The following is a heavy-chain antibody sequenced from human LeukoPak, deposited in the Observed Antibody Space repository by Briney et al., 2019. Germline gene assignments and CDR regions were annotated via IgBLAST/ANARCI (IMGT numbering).Heavy chain of an antibody. CDR1: GGSISSYY. CDR3: ARDRGGDSFDI. Sequence: PSETLSLTCTVSGGSISSYYWSWIRQPAGKGLEWIGRIYTSGSTNHNPSLWSRVTISTDTSKNQFSLTLNFVTAADTAVYYCARDRGGDSFDIWGQGTTVTVSS. V-gene: IGHV4-4*07. J-gene: IGHJ3*02. D-gene: IGHD2-21*01. CDR2: IYTSGST.